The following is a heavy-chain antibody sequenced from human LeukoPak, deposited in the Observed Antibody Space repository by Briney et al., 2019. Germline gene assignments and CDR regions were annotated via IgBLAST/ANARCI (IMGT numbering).Heavy chain of an antibody. J-gene: IGHJ4*02. D-gene: IGHD4-17*01. V-gene: IGHV4-34*01. CDR3: ARVGGDYSYYFDY. CDR1: GGSFNGYH. Sequence: PSETLSLTCAVYGGSFNGYHWSWIRQPPGTGLEWIGEIYHSGSTRYNPSLSTSYNPSLKSRITISLDTSKNQFSLKLSSVTAADTTLYFCARVGGDYSYYFDYWGQGTLVSVSS. CDR2: IYHSGSTRYNPSLST.